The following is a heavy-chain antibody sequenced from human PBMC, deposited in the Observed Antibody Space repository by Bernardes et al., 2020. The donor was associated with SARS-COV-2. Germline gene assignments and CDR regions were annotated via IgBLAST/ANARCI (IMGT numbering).Heavy chain of an antibody. D-gene: IGHD3-10*01. J-gene: IGHJ4*02. Sequence: GSLRLSCAASGFTFNDYGMSWVRQAPGKGLEWVSGINWSGDDIGYADSAQGRFTISRDNAKNSLYLHLHSLRAEDTALYYCARDRRDSGRYYKRPLDYWGQGTLVTVSS. CDR3: ARDRRDSGRYYKRPLDY. V-gene: IGHV3-20*04. CDR2: INWSGDDI. CDR1: GFTFNDYG.